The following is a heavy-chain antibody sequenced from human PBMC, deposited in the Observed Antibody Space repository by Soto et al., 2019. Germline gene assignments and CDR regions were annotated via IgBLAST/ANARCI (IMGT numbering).Heavy chain of an antibody. CDR1: GFTITRSA. V-gene: IGHV1-58*02. Sequence: SVTVSCQASGFTITRSAMQWVRQARGQRLEWIGWIVVGSGNTNYAQKFQERVTITRDMSTSTAYMELSSLRSEDTAVYYCAATFYDSWSGYPDYYYYMDVWGKGTTVTV. CDR2: IVVGSGNT. J-gene: IGHJ6*03. D-gene: IGHD3-3*01. CDR3: AATFYDSWSGYPDYYYYMDV.